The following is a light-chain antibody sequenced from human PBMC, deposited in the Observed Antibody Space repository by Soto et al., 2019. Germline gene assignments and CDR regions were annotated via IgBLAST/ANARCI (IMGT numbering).Light chain of an antibody. CDR3: QQYNSYRWT. J-gene: IGKJ1*01. CDR2: DAS. Sequence: ALRITESPSSFPASTGDRVTLTCRASQGISSYLAWYQQKPGKAPKLLIYDASSLESGVPSRFSGSGSGTEFTLTISSLQPDDFATYYCQQYNSYRWTFGQGTKV. V-gene: IGKV1-8*01. CDR1: QGISSY.